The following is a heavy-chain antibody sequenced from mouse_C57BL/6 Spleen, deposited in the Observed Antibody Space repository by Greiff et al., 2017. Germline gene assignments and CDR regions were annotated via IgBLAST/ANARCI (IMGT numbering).Heavy chain of an antibody. D-gene: IGHD1-1*01. V-gene: IGHV1-9*01. CDR1: GYTFTGYW. Sequence: QVQLQQPGAELMKPGASVKLSCKATGYTFTGYWIEWVKQRPGHGLEWIGEIFPGSGSTNYNEKFKGKATFTADTSSNTAYMQLSSLTTEDSAIYDCASHVHDCGSRGFDYWGQGTLVTVSA. CDR2: IFPGSGST. J-gene: IGHJ3*01. CDR3: ASHVHDCGSRGFDY.